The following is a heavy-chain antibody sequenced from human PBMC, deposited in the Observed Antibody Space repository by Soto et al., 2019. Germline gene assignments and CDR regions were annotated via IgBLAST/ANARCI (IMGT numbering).Heavy chain of an antibody. CDR2: ISYDGSNK. V-gene: IGHV3-30-3*01. D-gene: IGHD3-22*01. CDR3: EGDSSGYYPNDAFDI. CDR1: GFTFSSYA. J-gene: IGHJ3*02. Sequence: QVQLVESGGGVVQPGRSLRLSCAASGFTFSSYAMHWVRQAPGKGLEWVAVISYDGSNKYYADSVKGRFTISRDNSKNTLYLQMNSLRAEDTAVYYCEGDSSGYYPNDAFDIWGQGTMVTVSS.